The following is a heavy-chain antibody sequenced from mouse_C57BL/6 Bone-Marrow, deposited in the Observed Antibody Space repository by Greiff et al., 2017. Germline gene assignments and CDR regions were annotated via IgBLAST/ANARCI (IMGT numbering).Heavy chain of an antibody. Sequence: VQLQQPGAELVRPGSSVKLSCKASGYTFTSYWMHWVKQRPIQGLEWIGNIDPSDSETHYNQKFKDKATLTVDKSSSTAYMQLSSLTSEDSAVYYGARDCYVSSSHWYFDFWGTGTTVTVSS. J-gene: IGHJ1*03. D-gene: IGHD1-1*01. CDR2: IDPSDSET. V-gene: IGHV1-52*01. CDR3: ARDCYVSSSHWYFDF. CDR1: GYTFTSYW.